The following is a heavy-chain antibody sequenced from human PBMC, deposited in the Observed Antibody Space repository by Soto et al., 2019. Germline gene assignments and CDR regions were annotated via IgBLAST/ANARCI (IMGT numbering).Heavy chain of an antibody. CDR2: IYYSGST. CDR1: GGSISSYY. J-gene: IGHJ4*02. CDR3: ARAHRGSSSYFDY. V-gene: IGHV4-59*01. D-gene: IGHD6-6*01. Sequence: SETLSLTCTVSGGSISSYYWSWIRQPPGKGLEWIGYIYYSGSTNYNPSLKSRVTISVDTSKNQFSLKLSSVTAADTAVYYCARAHRGSSSYFDYWGQGTLVTVSS.